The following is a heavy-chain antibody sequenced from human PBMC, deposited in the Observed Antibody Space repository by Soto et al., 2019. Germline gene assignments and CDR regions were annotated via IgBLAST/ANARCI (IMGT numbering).Heavy chain of an antibody. J-gene: IGHJ4*02. CDR1: GFTFSSYG. D-gene: IGHD5-18*01. CDR3: AKAGDTAMPTGY. Sequence: QVQLVESGGGVVQPGRSLRLSCAASGFTFSSYGMHWVRQAPGKGLEWVAVISYDGSNKYYADSVKGRFTISRDNSKNTLYLQMNSLRAEDTAVYYCAKAGDTAMPTGYWGQGTLVTVSS. V-gene: IGHV3-30*18. CDR2: ISYDGSNK.